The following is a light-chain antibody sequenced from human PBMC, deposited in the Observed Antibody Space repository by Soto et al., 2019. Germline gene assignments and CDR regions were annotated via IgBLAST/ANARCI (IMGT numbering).Light chain of an antibody. J-gene: IGKJ1*01. CDR1: QGIRKD. V-gene: IGKV1-6*02. CDR3: LQDYNYPRT. Sequence: AIQMTQSPSSLSASVGDRVTMTCRASQGIRKDLAWYQQKPGKAPKLLIYATSSLQSGVPSRFSGSGSGRDSTLTISSLQPEDFATYYCLQDYNYPRTFGQGTKVDIK. CDR2: ATS.